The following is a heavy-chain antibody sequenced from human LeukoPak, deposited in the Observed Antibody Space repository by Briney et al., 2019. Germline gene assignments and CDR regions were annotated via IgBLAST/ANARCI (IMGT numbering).Heavy chain of an antibody. J-gene: IGHJ4*02. Sequence: ASVKVSCKASGYTFTSYGINWVRQAPGQGLEWMGWISAYNGNTNYAQKLQGRVTMTTDTSTSTAYMELRSLRSDDTAVYYCARGRYCSGGSCYQEFDYWGQGTLVTVSS. CDR3: ARGRYCSGGSCYQEFDY. D-gene: IGHD2-15*01. V-gene: IGHV1-18*01. CDR2: ISAYNGNT. CDR1: GYTFTSYG.